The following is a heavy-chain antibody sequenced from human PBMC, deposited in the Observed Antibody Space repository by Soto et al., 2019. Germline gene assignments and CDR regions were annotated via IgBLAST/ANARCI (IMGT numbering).Heavy chain of an antibody. CDR2: TYYRSKWYN. Sequence: SQTLSLTCAISGDSVSSNSAAWNWIRQSPSRGLEWPGRTYYRSKWYNDYAVSVKSRITINPDTSKNQSSLQLNSVTPEDTAVYYCARDSYCSSTSCYRWDYYGMDVWGQGTTVTVSS. D-gene: IGHD2-2*02. V-gene: IGHV6-1*01. J-gene: IGHJ6*02. CDR3: ARDSYCSSTSCYRWDYYGMDV. CDR1: GDSVSSNSAA.